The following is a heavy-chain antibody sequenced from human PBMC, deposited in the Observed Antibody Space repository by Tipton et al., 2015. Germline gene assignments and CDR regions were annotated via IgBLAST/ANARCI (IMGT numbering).Heavy chain of an antibody. V-gene: IGHV4-31*03. CDR1: GDSINSGGYY. CDR3: AGGSLGGYLTY. D-gene: IGHD5-12*01. Sequence: GLVKPSGTLSLTCSVSGDSINSGGYYWSWIRQHPGKGLEWIGYIYYSGSTYNNPSLKSRVTISVDTSKNQFSLKLTSVTAADTAVYYCAGGSLGGYLTYWGQGTLVTVSS. J-gene: IGHJ4*02. CDR2: IYYSGST.